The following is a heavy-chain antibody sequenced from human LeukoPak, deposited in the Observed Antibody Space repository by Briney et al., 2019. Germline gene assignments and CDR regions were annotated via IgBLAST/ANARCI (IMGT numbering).Heavy chain of an antibody. J-gene: IGHJ4*02. CDR1: GFSFSPYW. Sequence: GGSLRPSCAASGFSFSPYWMSWVRQGPGKGLDWVSSINPDGSGTSYVDSAKGRFTISRDNAQNSLYLQMNSLSAEDTAVYYCARLFGGVTTFDYWGQGTLVTVSS. D-gene: IGHD4-17*01. CDR3: ARLFGGVTTFDY. CDR2: INPDGSGT. V-gene: IGHV3-7*01.